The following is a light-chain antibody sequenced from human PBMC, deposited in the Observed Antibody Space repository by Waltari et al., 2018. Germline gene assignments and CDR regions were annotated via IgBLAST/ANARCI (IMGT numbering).Light chain of an antibody. V-gene: IGLV1-40*01. Sequence: QSVLTQPPPVSGAPGQRVPISCTGRSSHIGAGYDVPWYQQPPGTAPKLLIYGNSNRPSGVPDRFSGSKSGTSASLAITGLQAEDEADYYCQSYDSSLSGWVFGGGTKLTVL. CDR2: GNS. CDR3: QSYDSSLSGWV. CDR1: SSHIGAGYD. J-gene: IGLJ3*02.